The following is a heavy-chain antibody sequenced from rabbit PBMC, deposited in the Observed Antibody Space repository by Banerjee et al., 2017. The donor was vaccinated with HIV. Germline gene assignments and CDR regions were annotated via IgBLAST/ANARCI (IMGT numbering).Heavy chain of an antibody. D-gene: IGHD4-1*01. CDR3: ARDLAGVIGWNFGL. Sequence: QSLEESGGDLVKPGASLTLTCKASGLDFSSSYWICWVRQAPGKGLEWIACIYTGSGSALYVSWAKGRFTISKTSSTTVTLQMTSLTAADTASYFCARDLAGVIGWNFGLWGPGTLVTVS. J-gene: IGHJ6*01. CDR1: GLDFSSSYW. CDR2: IYTGSGSA. V-gene: IGHV1S40*01.